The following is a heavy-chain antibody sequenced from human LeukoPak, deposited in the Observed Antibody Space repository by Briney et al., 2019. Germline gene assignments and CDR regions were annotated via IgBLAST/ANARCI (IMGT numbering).Heavy chain of an antibody. V-gene: IGHV1-2*02. Sequence: ASVKVSCKASGYTFTGYYMHWVRQAPGQGLEWMGWINPNSGGTNYAQKFQGRVTTTRDTSISTAYMELSRLRSDDTAVYYCAREIGPIQLHLWGSAFDYWGQGTLVTVSS. J-gene: IGHJ4*02. CDR3: AREIGPIQLHLWGSAFDY. CDR1: GYTFTGYY. CDR2: INPNSGGT. D-gene: IGHD5-24*01.